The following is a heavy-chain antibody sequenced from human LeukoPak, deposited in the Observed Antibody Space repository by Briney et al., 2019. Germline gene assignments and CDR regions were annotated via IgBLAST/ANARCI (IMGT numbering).Heavy chain of an antibody. V-gene: IGHV1-2*02. CDR2: INPNSGGT. CDR1: GYTFTGYY. J-gene: IGHJ4*02. Sequence: ASVKVSCKASGYTFTGYYMHWVRQAPGQGLEWMGWINPNSGGTNYAQKFQGRVTMTRDTSISTAYMELSRLRSDDTAVYYCARDHRPGIAVAGTKQVVDYWGQGTLVTVSS. D-gene: IGHD6-19*01. CDR3: ARDHRPGIAVAGTKQVVDY.